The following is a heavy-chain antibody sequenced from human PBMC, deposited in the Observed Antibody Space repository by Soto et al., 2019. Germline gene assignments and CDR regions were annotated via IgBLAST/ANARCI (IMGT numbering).Heavy chain of an antibody. V-gene: IGHV1-69*13. J-gene: IGHJ6*01. CDR1: GGTFSSYA. D-gene: IGHD6-6*01. CDR3: ARAYXSSSLNPLYYYYYGMDV. CDR2: IIPIFGTA. Sequence: SVKVSCKASGGTFSSYAISWVRQAPGQGLEWMGGIIPIFGTANYAQKFQGRVTITADESTSTAYMELSSLRSEDTAVYYCARAYXSSSLNPLYYYYYGMDVWGQGTTVTVSS.